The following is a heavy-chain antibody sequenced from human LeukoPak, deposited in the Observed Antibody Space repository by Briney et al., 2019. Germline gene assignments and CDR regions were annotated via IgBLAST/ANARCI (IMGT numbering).Heavy chain of an antibody. Sequence: SQTLSLTCAISGVTVSSNRAAWNWIRQSPSRGLEWLGRTYYRSKWYTDYAVSVKRRLTITPDTSNNQFSLQLNSVTPEDTAVYYCARGRFLEWSRFDPWGQGTLVTVSS. J-gene: IGHJ5*02. V-gene: IGHV6-1*01. CDR1: GVTVSSNRAA. CDR3: ARGRFLEWSRFDP. CDR2: TYYRSKWYT. D-gene: IGHD3-3*01.